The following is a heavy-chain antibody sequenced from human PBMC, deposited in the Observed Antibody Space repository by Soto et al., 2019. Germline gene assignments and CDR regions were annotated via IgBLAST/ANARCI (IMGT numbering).Heavy chain of an antibody. CDR2: IYTSGST. CDR3: ATDFPPGAVTTTIRNWFDP. D-gene: IGHD4-17*01. J-gene: IGHJ5*02. Sequence: SETLSLTCTVSGGSISSYYWSWIRQPAGKGLEWIGRIYTSGSTNYNPSLKSRVTMSVDTSKNKFSLKLSSVTAADKAVYYCATDFPPGAVTTTIRNWFDPWGQGILFAVSS. V-gene: IGHV4-4*07. CDR1: GGSISSYY.